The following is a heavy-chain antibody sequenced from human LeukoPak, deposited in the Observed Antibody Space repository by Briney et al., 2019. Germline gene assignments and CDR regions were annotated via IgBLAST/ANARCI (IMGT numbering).Heavy chain of an antibody. V-gene: IGHV3-11*01. D-gene: IGHD3-10*01. CDR1: GFTFSDHY. Sequence: GGSLRLSCTASGFTFSDHYMSWIRQPPGKGLEWVSYISDSGNTIYYADSVKGRFTISRDNAKSSLYLQMSSLRAEDTAVYYCARDGIGELLHDFDYWGQGTLVTVSS. J-gene: IGHJ4*02. CDR3: ARDGIGELLHDFDY. CDR2: ISDSGNTI.